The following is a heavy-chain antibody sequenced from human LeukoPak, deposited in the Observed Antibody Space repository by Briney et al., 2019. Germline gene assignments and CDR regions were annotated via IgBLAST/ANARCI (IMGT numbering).Heavy chain of an antibody. D-gene: IGHD2-21*01. CDR1: GGSFSGYY. CDR3: ARGRGYCYSGDAFDI. Sequence: SETLSLTCAVYGGSFSGYYWSWIRQPPGKGLEWIGEINHSGSTNYNPSLKSRVTISVDTSKNQFSLKLSSVTAADTAVYYCARGRGYCYSGDAFDIWGQGTMVTVSS. J-gene: IGHJ3*02. V-gene: IGHV4-34*01. CDR2: INHSGST.